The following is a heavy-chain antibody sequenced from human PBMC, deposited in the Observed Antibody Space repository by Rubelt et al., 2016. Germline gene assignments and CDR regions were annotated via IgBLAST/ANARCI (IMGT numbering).Heavy chain of an antibody. CDR3: ARCRDGNFAFDY. Sequence: QLQLQESGPGLVKPSETLSLTCTVSGGSISSSSYYWGWIRQPPGKGLEWIGRIYYSGSTYYNPSLKGGVTISGDTSKNQFSLKLSSVTAADTAVYYCARCRDGNFAFDYWGQGTLVTVSS. CDR2: IYYSGST. J-gene: IGHJ4*02. D-gene: IGHD5-24*01. CDR1: GGSISSSSYY. V-gene: IGHV4-39*01.